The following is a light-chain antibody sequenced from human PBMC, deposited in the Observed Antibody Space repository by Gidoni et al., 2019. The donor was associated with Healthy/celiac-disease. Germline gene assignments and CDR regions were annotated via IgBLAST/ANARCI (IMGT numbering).Light chain of an antibody. Sequence: EIVLTQSPATLSLSPGERATLSCSASQSVSSYLAWYQQKPGQAPRLLIYDASNRATGIPARFSGSGSGTDFTLTISSLEPEDFAVYYCQPRSNWPLTFGGGTQVEIK. CDR1: QSVSSY. CDR3: QPRSNWPLT. CDR2: DAS. J-gene: IGKJ4*01. V-gene: IGKV3-11*01.